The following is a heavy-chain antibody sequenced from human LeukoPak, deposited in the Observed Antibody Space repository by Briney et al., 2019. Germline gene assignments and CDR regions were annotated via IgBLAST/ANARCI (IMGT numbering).Heavy chain of an antibody. J-gene: IGHJ6*02. CDR3: VRDSYSSSWFPYYYYYYGMDV. CDR1: GYTFTSYG. V-gene: IGHV1-18*01. D-gene: IGHD6-13*01. Sequence: ASVKVSCKASGYTFTSYGISWVRQAPGQGLEWMGWISAYNGNTNYAQKLQGRVTMTTDTSTSTAYMELRSLRSDDTAVYYCVRDSYSSSWFPYYYYYYGMDVWGQGTTVTVSS. CDR2: ISAYNGNT.